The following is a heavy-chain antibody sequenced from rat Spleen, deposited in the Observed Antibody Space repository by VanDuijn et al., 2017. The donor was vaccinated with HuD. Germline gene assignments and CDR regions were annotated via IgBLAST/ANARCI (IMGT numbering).Heavy chain of an antibody. J-gene: IGHJ1*01. CDR3: ARVYTGSPYWYFDF. V-gene: IGHV5-7*01. CDR1: GFTFSEYN. Sequence: EVQLVESDGGLVQPGRSLKLSCAASGFTFSEYNMAWVRPAPKKGLAWVATISYDGSSTYYRDSVKGRFTISRDNAKSTLYLQMDSLRSEDTATYYCARVYTGSPYWYFDFWGPGTMVTVSS. CDR2: ISYDGSST. D-gene: IGHD5-1*01.